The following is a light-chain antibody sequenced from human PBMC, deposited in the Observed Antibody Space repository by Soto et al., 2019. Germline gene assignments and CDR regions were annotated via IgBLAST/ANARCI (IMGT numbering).Light chain of an antibody. CDR3: QQYYSAPVT. CDR2: WAS. J-gene: IGKJ4*01. CDR1: QSVLHSSNNKNY. V-gene: IGKV4-1*01. Sequence: DIVMTQSPDSLAVSLGERATTNCKSSQSVLHSSNNKNYLAWYHQKPGQPPKLLIYWASTRESGVPDRFSGSGSGTDFTLTISSLQAEDVAVYYCQQYYSAPVTFGGGTKVEIK.